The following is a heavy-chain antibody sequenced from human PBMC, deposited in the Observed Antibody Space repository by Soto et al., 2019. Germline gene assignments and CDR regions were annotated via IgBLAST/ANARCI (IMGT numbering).Heavy chain of an antibody. CDR1: GFTFSSYG. CDR3: AEDRRTAMVPYYFDY. Sequence: QVQLVESGGGVVQPGRSLRLSCAASGFTFSSYGMHWVRQAPGKGLEWVAVISYDGSNKYYADSVKGRFTISRDNSKNTLYLQMNSLRAEDTAVYYCAEDRRTAMVPYYFDYWGQGTLVTVSS. D-gene: IGHD5-18*01. J-gene: IGHJ4*02. V-gene: IGHV3-30*18. CDR2: ISYDGSNK.